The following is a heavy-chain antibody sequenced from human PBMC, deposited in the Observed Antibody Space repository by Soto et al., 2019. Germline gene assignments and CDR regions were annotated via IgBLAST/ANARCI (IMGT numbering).Heavy chain of an antibody. CDR2: IIPIFGTA. D-gene: IGHD3-22*01. V-gene: IGHV1-69*13. J-gene: IGHJ4*02. CDR3: ARGKLPRKVVVPLDY. CDR1: GGTFSSYA. Sequence: SVKVSCKASGGTFSSYAISWVRQAPGQGLEWMGGIIPIFGTANYAQKFQGRVTITADESTSTAYMELSSLRSEDTAVYYCARGKLPRKVVVPLDYWGQGTLVTVSS.